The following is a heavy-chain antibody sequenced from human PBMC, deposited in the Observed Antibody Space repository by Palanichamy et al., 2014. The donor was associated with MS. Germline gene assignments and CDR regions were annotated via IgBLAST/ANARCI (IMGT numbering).Heavy chain of an antibody. CDR2: ISGSGGST. D-gene: IGHD3-10*01. CDR1: GFTFSSYA. J-gene: IGHJ1*01. CDR3: AKGTTDMVRGVLAEYFQH. Sequence: EVQLLESGGGLVQPGGSLRLSCAASGFTFSSYAMSWVRQAPGKGLEWVSAISGSGGSTYYADSVKGRFTISRDNSKSTLYLQMNSLRAEDTAVYYCAKGTTDMVRGVLAEYFQHWGQGTLVTVSS. V-gene: IGHV3-23*01.